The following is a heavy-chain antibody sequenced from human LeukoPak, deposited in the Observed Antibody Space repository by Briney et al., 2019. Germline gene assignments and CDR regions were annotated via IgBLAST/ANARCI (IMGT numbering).Heavy chain of an antibody. V-gene: IGHV3-48*01. J-gene: IGHJ6*03. CDR3: AKDCSGSSFPQYYYYYMDV. CDR1: GFTFSTYS. Sequence: PGGSLRLSCAASGFTFSTYSMNWVRQAPGKGLEWVSYISSSSSTIYYADSVKGRFTISRDNSKNTLYLQMNSLRAEDTAVYYCAKDCSGSSFPQYYYYYMDVWGKGTTVTISS. CDR2: ISSSSSTI. D-gene: IGHD3-10*02.